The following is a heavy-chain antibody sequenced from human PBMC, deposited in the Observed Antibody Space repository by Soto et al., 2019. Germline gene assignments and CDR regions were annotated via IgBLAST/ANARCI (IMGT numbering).Heavy chain of an antibody. CDR1: GGRVGIGICA. CDR3: ARVHITGPVHS. J-gene: IGHJ4*02. V-gene: IGHV4-61*01. CDR2: IFHSGTT. Sequence: LSLTCTASGGRVGIGICAFTWIRQHPGKGLEWIGNIFHSGTTNYNASLRSRVSMSVDTPTNQFSLKLMSVTAADTAVYYCARVHITGPVHSWGQGILVTVSS. D-gene: IGHD1-1*01.